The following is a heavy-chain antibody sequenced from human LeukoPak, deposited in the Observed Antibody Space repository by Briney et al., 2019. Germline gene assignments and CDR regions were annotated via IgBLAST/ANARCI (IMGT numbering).Heavy chain of an antibody. CDR2: ISAYNGNT. CDR1: GYTFTSYG. D-gene: IGHD2-21*02. CDR3: ARDPTEIVVVVTAPLDY. Sequence: ASVKVSCKASGYTFTSYGISWVRQPPGQGLEWRGWISAYNGNTNYAQKLQGRVTMTTDTSTSTAYMELRSLRSDDTAVYYCARDPTEIVVVVTAPLDYWGQGTLVTVSS. V-gene: IGHV1-18*01. J-gene: IGHJ4*02.